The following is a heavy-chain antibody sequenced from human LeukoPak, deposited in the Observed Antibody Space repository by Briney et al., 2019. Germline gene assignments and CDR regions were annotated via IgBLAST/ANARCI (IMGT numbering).Heavy chain of an antibody. CDR1: GGSIRSNNW. CDR3: ARSFPSDCSSTSCYGRDAFDI. CDR2: INHSGST. Sequence: PSGTLSLTCAVSGGSIRSNNWWSWVRQSPEKVLEWIGEINHSGSTNYNPYLKSRVTISVDTSKNQFSLKLSSVTAADTAVYYCARSFPSDCSSTSCYGRDAFDIWGQGTMVTVSS. J-gene: IGHJ3*02. V-gene: IGHV4-4*02. D-gene: IGHD2-2*01.